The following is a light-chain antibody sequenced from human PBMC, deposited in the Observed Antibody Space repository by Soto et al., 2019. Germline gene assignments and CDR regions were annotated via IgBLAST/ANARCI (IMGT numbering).Light chain of an antibody. J-gene: IGLJ1*01. V-gene: IGLV2-14*01. CDR2: DVN. CDR3: SSFTTPTSYV. Sequence: QSALTQPASVSGSPGQSIAISCTGTSSDVGGYNSVSWYQQYPGKATKLMIHDVNNRPSGVSNRFSGSKSGNTASLTISGLQAEDEADYYCSSFTTPTSYVFGTGTKLTVL. CDR1: SSDVGGYNS.